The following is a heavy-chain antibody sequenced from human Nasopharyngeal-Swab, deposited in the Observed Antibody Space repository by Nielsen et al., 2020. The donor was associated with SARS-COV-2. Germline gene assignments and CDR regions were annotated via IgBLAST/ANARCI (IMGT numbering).Heavy chain of an antibody. V-gene: IGHV4-34*01. J-gene: IGHJ6*03. CDR2: INQSGST. Sequence: SETLSLTCVVSGGSFSSYYWGWIRQPPGKGLEWIAEINQSGSTNYNPSLRSRVTISVDTSKNQFSLRLSSVTAADTAVYYCARGLSGVVPAPILGLGPFYSYYYMDVWGKGTTVTVSS. D-gene: IGHD2-2*01. CDR1: GGSFSSYY. CDR3: ARGLSGVVPAPILGLGPFYSYYYMDV.